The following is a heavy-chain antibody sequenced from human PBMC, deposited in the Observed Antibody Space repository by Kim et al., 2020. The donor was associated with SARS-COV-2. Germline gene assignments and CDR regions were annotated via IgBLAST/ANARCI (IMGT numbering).Heavy chain of an antibody. V-gene: IGHV3-23*01. CDR2: ISGSGGST. J-gene: IGHJ4*02. Sequence: GGSLRLSCTASGFTFSAYAMSWVRQAPGKGLEWVSAISGSGGSTYYADSVKGRFTISRDNSKNTLYLQMNSLRAGDTAVYYCAKVRGRGSYWMFDYWGQGALVTVSS. CDR3: AKVRGRGSYWMFDY. D-gene: IGHD1-26*01. CDR1: GFTFSAYA.